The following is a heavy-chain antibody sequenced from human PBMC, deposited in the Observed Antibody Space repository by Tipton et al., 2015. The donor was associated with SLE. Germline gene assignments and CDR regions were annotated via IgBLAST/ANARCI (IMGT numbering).Heavy chain of an antibody. D-gene: IGHD6-6*01. CDR3: ARGRGSSSSGHY. J-gene: IGHJ4*02. CDR1: GGSISSGSYY. CDR2: IYTSGST. V-gene: IGHV4-61*02. Sequence: TLSLTCIVSGGSISSGSYYWSWIRQPAGKGLEWIGRIYTSGSTYYNPSLKSRVTISVDTSKNQFSLKLSSVTAADTAVYYCARGRGSSSSGHYWGQGTLVTVSS.